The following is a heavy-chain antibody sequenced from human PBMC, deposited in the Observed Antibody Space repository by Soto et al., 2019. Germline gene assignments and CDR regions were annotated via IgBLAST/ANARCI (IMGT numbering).Heavy chain of an antibody. V-gene: IGHV4-31*02. D-gene: IGHD1-1*01. Sequence: QVRLQEWGPGLVKPSQTLSLKCSVSGGSITTGGRYWSWIRQLPGKGLEWIGDIYYSGNTYYNASLKSRVNISVEAAKNQFSLKLSSVTGAETAVYYFAQALVFTGGDGFDIWGQGRLVTGSS. J-gene: IGHJ3*02. CDR1: GGSITTGGRY. CDR3: AQALVFTGGDGFDI. CDR2: IYYSGNT.